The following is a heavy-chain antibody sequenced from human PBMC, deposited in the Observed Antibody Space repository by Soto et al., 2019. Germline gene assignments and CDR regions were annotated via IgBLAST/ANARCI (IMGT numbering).Heavy chain of an antibody. CDR3: VKGEYYYDSSGYYPFDY. D-gene: IGHD3-22*01. CDR1: GFTFSIYA. J-gene: IGHJ4*02. CDR2: ISTDGGNT. Sequence: EVQLVESGGDLVQPGGSLRLSCSASGFTFSIYAMHWVRQAPGKGLEYVSSISTDGGNTHYADSVKGRFTISRDNSKNMVYLQMSSLRAEDTAVYYCVKGEYYYDSSGYYPFDYWGQGTLVTVSS. V-gene: IGHV3-64D*06.